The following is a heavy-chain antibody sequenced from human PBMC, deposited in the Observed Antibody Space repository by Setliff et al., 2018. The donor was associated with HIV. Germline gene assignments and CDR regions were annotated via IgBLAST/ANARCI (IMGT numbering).Heavy chain of an antibody. CDR2: ISHSGRT. CDR3: ARAFEGYCSGASCHWLDS. CDR1: GGSLTDYD. D-gene: IGHD2-15*01. J-gene: IGHJ5*01. V-gene: IGHV4-34*01. Sequence: NPSETLSLTCAVYGGSLTDYDWTWIRQTPAKGLEWIGEISHSGRTNYNPSLKTRLIISRDTSKNQFSLRLSSATVADTAIYYCARAFEGYCSGASCHWLDSWGQGTQVTVSS.